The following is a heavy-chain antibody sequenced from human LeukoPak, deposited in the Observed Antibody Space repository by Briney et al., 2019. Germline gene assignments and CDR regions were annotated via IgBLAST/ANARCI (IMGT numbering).Heavy chain of an antibody. J-gene: IGHJ4*02. V-gene: IGHV3-53*01. CDR1: GFTVKKNF. D-gene: IGHD6-13*01. CDR3: ARHPNSNWDY. Sequence: GGSLRLSCAASGFTVKKNFMYWVRQAPGKGLEWASVIRTGGDTHYADSVKGRFTASRDNAQNSLYLQMNSLRVEDTAVYYCARHPNSNWDYWGQGTLVTVSS. CDR2: IRTGGDT.